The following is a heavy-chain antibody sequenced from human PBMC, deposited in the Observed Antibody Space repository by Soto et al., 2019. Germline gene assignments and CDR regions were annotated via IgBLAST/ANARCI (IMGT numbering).Heavy chain of an antibody. J-gene: IGHJ5*02. CDR2: INHSGST. CDR3: ARGTLPGNWFDP. V-gene: IGHV4-34*01. D-gene: IGHD7-27*01. Sequence: PSETLSLTCAVYGGSFSGYYWSWIRQPPGKGLEWIGEINHSGSTNYNPSLKSRVTISVDTSKNQFSLKLSSVTAADTAVYYCARGTLPGNWFDPWGQGTLVTV. CDR1: GGSFSGYY.